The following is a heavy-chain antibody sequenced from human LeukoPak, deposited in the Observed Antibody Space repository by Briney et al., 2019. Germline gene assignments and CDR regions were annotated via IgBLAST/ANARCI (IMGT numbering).Heavy chain of an antibody. CDR2: IGTAGDT. Sequence: GGSLRLSCAASGFIFSSHDMHWVRQPPGKGLERVSAIGTAGDTYYPGSVRGRFTISREDAKNSLYLQINSLRPGDTAVYYCARARRLTYNSGTKDFYTDALDLRGQGTTVIVSS. D-gene: IGHD1-20*01. V-gene: IGHV3-13*01. CDR1: GFIFSSHD. CDR3: ARARRLTYNSGTKDFYTDALDL. J-gene: IGHJ3*01.